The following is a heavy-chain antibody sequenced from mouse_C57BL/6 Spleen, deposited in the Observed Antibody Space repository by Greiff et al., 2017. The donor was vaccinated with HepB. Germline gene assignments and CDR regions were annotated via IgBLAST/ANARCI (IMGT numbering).Heavy chain of an antibody. CDR3: TTSDYLYFDY. D-gene: IGHD2-4*01. V-gene: IGHV14-1*01. CDR2: IDPEDGDT. J-gene: IGHJ2*01. CDR1: GFNIKDYY. Sequence: EVQLQQSGAELVRPGASVKLSCTASGFNIKDYYMHWVKQRPEQGLEWIGRIDPEDGDTEYAPKFQGKATMTADTSSNTAYLQPSSLTSDDPSVYYCTTSDYLYFDYWGQGTTLTVSS.